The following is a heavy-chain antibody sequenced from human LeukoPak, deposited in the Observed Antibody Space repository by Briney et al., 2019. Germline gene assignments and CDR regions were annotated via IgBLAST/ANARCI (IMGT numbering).Heavy chain of an antibody. CDR1: GFTFSSYS. J-gene: IGHJ4*02. V-gene: IGHV3-21*01. Sequence: GRSLRLSCAASGFTFSSYSMNWVRQAPGKGLEWVSSISSSSSYIYYADSVKGRFTISRDNAKNSLYLQMNSLRAEDTAVYYCAREEWVVAVAGPDYWGQGTLVTVSS. CDR3: AREEWVVAVAGPDY. D-gene: IGHD6-19*01. CDR2: ISSSSSYI.